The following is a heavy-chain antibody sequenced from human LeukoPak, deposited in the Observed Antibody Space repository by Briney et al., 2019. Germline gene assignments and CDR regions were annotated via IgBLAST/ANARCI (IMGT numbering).Heavy chain of an antibody. J-gene: IGHJ4*02. D-gene: IGHD1-26*01. CDR2: IKQDGSEK. CDR3: ARDEPNLYSGSLG. CDR1: GFTFSSYW. V-gene: IGHV3-7*04. Sequence: GGSLRLSCAASGFTFSSYWMSWVRQAPGKGLEWVANIKQDGSEKYYMDSVKGRFTISSDNAKNSLYLQMNSLRAEDTAVYYCARDEPNLYSGSLGWGQGTLVTVSS.